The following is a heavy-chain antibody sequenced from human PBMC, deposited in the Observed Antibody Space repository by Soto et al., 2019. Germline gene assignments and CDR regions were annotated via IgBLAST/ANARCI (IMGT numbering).Heavy chain of an antibody. CDR3: VRYMQLWRLDS. J-gene: IGHJ5*01. CDR2: INTDGSVA. D-gene: IGHD2-8*01. CDR1: GLTFRSYW. Sequence: EVQLVESGGGLVQPGESLRLSCAASGLTFRSYWMQWVRQAPGKGLVWVSRINTDGSVAMYVDSVKGRFTISRDNAKNTLYLHMNSLRAEDTAVYYCVRYMQLWRLDSWGHGTLVTVSS. V-gene: IGHV3-74*03.